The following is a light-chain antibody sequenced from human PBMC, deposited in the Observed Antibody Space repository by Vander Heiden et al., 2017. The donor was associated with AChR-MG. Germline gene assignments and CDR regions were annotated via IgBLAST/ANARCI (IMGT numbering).Light chain of an antibody. CDR3: SSYTSSNTVV. CDR2: EVS. CDR1: SSDVGGYKV. J-gene: IGLJ2*01. V-gene: IGLV2-14*01. Sequence: LTQPASVSGSPGPSITISCTGTSSDVGGYKVVSWYQQYPGKVPKVMIYEVSNRPLGVSNRFSGSKSGNTASLTISGLQAEDEADYYCSSYTSSNTVVFGGGTKLTVL.